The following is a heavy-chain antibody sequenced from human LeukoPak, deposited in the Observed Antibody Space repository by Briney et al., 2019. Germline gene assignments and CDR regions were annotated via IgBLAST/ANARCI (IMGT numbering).Heavy chain of an antibody. CDR2: ISSSSNYM. Sequence: PGGSLRLSCAASGFIFSRYSMNWVRQTPGRGLEWVASISSSSNYMYYTDSVKGRFTISRDDAKDSLYLQMNSLRAEDTALYYCAKGYGSGSYGFVDYWGQGTLVTVSS. V-gene: IGHV3-21*04. CDR1: GFIFSRYS. J-gene: IGHJ4*02. CDR3: AKGYGSGSYGFVDY. D-gene: IGHD3-10*01.